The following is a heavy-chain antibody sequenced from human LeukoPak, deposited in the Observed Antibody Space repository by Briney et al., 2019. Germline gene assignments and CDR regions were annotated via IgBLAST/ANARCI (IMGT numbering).Heavy chain of an antibody. CDR2: IYTSGST. V-gene: IGHV4-4*07. Sequence: KSSETLSLTCTVFGGSISSYYWSWVRQPAGKGLEWIGRIYTSGSTNYNPSLKSRVTTSVDKSKNQFSLKLSSVTAADTAVYYCARDLGASAFDIWGQGTMVTVSS. CDR1: GGSISSYY. J-gene: IGHJ3*02. D-gene: IGHD1-26*01. CDR3: ARDLGASAFDI.